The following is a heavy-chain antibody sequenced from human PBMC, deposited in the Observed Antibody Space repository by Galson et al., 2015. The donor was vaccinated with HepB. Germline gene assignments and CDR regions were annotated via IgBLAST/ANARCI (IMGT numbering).Heavy chain of an antibody. CDR1: GFTFSGYA. CDR3: ARGFNGGWFDP. V-gene: IGHV3-30*04. Sequence: SLRLSCAASGFTFSGYAMHWVRQAPGKGLEWVAVIPYDASNKYYVDSVKGRFTISRDNSKNTLYLQVISLRAEDTAVYYCARGFNGGWFDPWGQGTLVTVSS. D-gene: IGHD2-8*01. CDR2: IPYDASNK. J-gene: IGHJ5*02.